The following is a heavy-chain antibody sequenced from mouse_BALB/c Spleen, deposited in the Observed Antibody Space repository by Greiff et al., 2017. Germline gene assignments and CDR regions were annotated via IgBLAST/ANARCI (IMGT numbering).Heavy chain of an antibody. CDR3: ARGGRYDGYYAMDY. D-gene: IGHD2-14*01. CDR2: ISSGGST. Sequence: EVKVVESGGGLVKPGGSLKLSCAASGFTFSSYAMSWVRQTPEKRLEWVASISSGGSTYYPDSVKGRFTISRDNARNILYLQMSSLRSEDTAMYYCARGGRYDGYYAMDYWGQGTSVTVSS. V-gene: IGHV5-6-5*01. J-gene: IGHJ4*01. CDR1: GFTFSSYA.